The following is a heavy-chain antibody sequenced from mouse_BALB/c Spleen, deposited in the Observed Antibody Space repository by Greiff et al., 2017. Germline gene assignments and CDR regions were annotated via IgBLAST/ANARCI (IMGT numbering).Heavy chain of an antibody. CDR2: IWAGGST. CDR1: GFSLTSYG. Sequence: VQLVESGPGLVAPSQSLSITCTVSGFSLTSYGVHWVRQPPGKGLEWLGVIWAGGSTNYNSALMSRLSISKDNSKSQVFLKMNSLQTDDTAMYYCARDEARIYYDYDKRFAYWGQGTLVTVSA. V-gene: IGHV2-9*02. CDR3: ARDEARIYYDYDKRFAY. D-gene: IGHD2-4*01. J-gene: IGHJ3*01.